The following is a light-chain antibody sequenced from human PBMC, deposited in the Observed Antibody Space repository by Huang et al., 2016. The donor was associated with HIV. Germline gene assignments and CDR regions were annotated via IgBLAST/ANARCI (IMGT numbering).Light chain of an antibody. CDR2: WAS. CDR1: QSLLYNSNSKNY. J-gene: IGKJ1*01. Sequence: DIVMTQSPDSLTVSLGERVTIHCESSQSLLYNSNSKNYLNWYQQKPGQPPKLLIYWASARESGVPDRFSGSGSGTNFTLTISSLQAEDVAVYYCQQYYSSLWTFGQGTKVEIK. V-gene: IGKV4-1*01. CDR3: QQYYSSLWT.